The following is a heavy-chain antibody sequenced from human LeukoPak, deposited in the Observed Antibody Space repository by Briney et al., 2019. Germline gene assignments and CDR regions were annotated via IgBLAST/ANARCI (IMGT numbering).Heavy chain of an antibody. D-gene: IGHD3-22*01. V-gene: IGHV4-59*08. CDR2: IYYSGST. Sequence: SETLSLTCTVSSGSISNYYWSWIRQPPGKGLEWIGYIYYSGSTNYNPSLKSRVTISVDTSKNQFSLKLSSVTAADTAVCYCARLGEGKWLSPYYFDYWGQGTLVTVSS. CDR1: SGSISNYY. J-gene: IGHJ4*02. CDR3: ARLGEGKWLSPYYFDY.